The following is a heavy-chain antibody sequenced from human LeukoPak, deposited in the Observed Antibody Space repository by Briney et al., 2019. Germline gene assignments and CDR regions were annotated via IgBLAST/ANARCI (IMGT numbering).Heavy chain of an antibody. J-gene: IGHJ5*02. CDR2: MSPNSGNT. V-gene: IGHV1-8*02. Sequence: GASVKVSCKASGYTFTGYYMHWVRQAPGQGLGCMGWMSPNSGNTGYAQKFQGRVTMNRSTSISTAYMELSSVRSDYTAVYYCASPRQQLEPWGQGTLVTVSS. D-gene: IGHD6-13*01. CDR1: GYTFTGYY. CDR3: ASPRQQLEP.